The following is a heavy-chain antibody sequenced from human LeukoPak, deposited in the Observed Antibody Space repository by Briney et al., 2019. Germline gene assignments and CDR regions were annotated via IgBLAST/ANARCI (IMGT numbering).Heavy chain of an antibody. CDR1: VGTFSSYA. CDR2: IIPILGIA. J-gene: IGHJ3*02. D-gene: IGHD6-13*01. CDR3: ASPIAAAGTPDAFDI. Sequence: SVKVSCKASVGTFSSYAISWVRQAPGQGLEWMGRIIPILGIANYAQKFQGRVTTTADKSTSTAYMELSSLRSEDTAVYYCASPIAAAGTPDAFDIWGQGTMVTVSS. V-gene: IGHV1-69*04.